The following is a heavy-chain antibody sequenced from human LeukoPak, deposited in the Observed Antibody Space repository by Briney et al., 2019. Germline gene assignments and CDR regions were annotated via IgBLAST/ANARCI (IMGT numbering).Heavy chain of an antibody. Sequence: GRSLRLSCAASGFIFSSYAMHWVRQAPGKGLEWVAVISYDGSNKEYADSVKGRFTISRDNSKNTLYLQMNSLRAEDTAVYYCARTIVVVTVPWDYWGQGTLVTVSS. V-gene: IGHV3-30*04. D-gene: IGHD2-21*02. CDR3: ARTIVVVTVPWDY. J-gene: IGHJ4*02. CDR2: ISYDGSNK. CDR1: GFIFSSYA.